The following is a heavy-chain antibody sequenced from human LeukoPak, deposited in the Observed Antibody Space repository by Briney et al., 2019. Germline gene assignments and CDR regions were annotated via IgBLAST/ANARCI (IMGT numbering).Heavy chain of an antibody. CDR2: ISSSSYI. J-gene: IGHJ6*03. D-gene: IGHD3-10*01. CDR3: ARVRKDIQSMVRGQNYYYYYMDV. V-gene: IGHV3-21*01. Sequence: GGSLRLSCAASGFTFSRYSMNWVRQAPGKGLEWVSCISSSSYIYYANSVKGRFTISRDNAKNSLYLQMNSLRAEDTAVYYCARVRKDIQSMVRGQNYYYYYMDVWGKGTTVTISS. CDR1: GFTFSRYS.